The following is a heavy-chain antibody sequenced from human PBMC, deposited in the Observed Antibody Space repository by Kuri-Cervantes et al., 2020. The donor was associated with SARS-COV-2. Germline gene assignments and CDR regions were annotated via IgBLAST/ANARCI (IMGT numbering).Heavy chain of an antibody. J-gene: IGHJ4*02. Sequence: GVLKISCAASGFTFSSYSMNWVRQAPGKGLEWVSSISSSSSYIYYADSVKGRFTISRDNAKNSLYLQMNSLRAEDTAVYYCARAQRGLMVALDYWGQGTLVTVSS. V-gene: IGHV3-21*01. CDR2: ISSSSSYI. CDR3: ARAQRGLMVALDY. CDR1: GFTFSSYS. D-gene: IGHD5-12*01.